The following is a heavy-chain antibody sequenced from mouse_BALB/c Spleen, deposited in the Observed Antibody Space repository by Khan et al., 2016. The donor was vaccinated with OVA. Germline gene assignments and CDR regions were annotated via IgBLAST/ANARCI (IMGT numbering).Heavy chain of an antibody. Sequence: EVELVESGGALVQPGRSLKLSCATSGFTFSNYAMSWVRHTPEKGLECVATISSGGNYTYYPDSVKGRFTISSNIAMSTLYLQMSRMRTEDTAKFYCTSPPMTTVVATSYWFCEVWGAGTTVTVSS. CDR3: TSPPMTTVVATSYWFCEV. D-gene: IGHD1-1*01. J-gene: IGHJ1*01. V-gene: IGHV5-9-3*01. CDR1: GFTFSNYA. CDR2: ISSGGNYT.